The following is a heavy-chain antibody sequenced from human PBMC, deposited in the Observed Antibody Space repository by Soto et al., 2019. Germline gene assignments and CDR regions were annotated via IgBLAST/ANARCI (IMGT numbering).Heavy chain of an antibody. Sequence: GASLKISCKGSGYSFSNYWIGWVRQMSGKGLEWMAITFPGNSETRYSPSFQGHVTISVDRSISTAYLQWSSLKASDTALYYCARSRYYDTTGYYPFYYYYYGMDVWGQGTTVTVSS. CDR1: GYSFSNYW. J-gene: IGHJ6*02. CDR2: TFPGNSET. V-gene: IGHV5-51*01. CDR3: ARSRYYDTTGYYPFYYYYYGMDV. D-gene: IGHD3-22*01.